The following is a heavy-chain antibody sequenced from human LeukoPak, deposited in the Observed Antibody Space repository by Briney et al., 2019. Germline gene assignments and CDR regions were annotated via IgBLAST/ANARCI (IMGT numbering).Heavy chain of an antibody. J-gene: IGHJ4*02. V-gene: IGHV3-21*01. CDR3: ARGDRGGSYLYPFDY. CDR2: ISSSSSYI. Sequence: GGSLRLSCAASGFTFSSYSMNWVRQAPGKGLEWVSSISSSSSYIYYADSVKGRFTISRDNAKNSLYLQMNSLRAEDTAVYYCARGDRGGSYLYPFDYWGQGTLVTVSS. D-gene: IGHD1-26*01. CDR1: GFTFSSYS.